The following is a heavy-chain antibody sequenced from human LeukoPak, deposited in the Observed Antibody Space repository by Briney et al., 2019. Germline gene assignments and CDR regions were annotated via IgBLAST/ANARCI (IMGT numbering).Heavy chain of an antibody. CDR2: ISGTDSST. D-gene: IGHD5-12*01. CDR1: GLAFSNSA. Sequence: SGGSLRLSCAASGLAFSNSAMGWVRQAPGKGPEWVSTISGTDSSTYYADSVKGRFTISRDNSKNTLYLQMNSLRVDDTALYYCAARPPVIVAGPFDYWGQGTLVTVSS. V-gene: IGHV3-23*01. J-gene: IGHJ4*02. CDR3: AARPPVIVAGPFDY.